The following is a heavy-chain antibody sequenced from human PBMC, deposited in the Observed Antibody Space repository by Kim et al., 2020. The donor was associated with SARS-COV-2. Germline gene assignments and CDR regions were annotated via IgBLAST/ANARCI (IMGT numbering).Heavy chain of an antibody. V-gene: IGHV4-59*01. CDR2: ISYFGNT. J-gene: IGHJ6*01. Sequence: SETLSLTCTVSGGSINSFYCSWTRQRPRKGLEWIGFISYFGNTNYNHSLKSRVTISVYTSKNQIPLKLSSVTVADAAVSYCASASGTVTTLYHHGMEVWG. CDR3: ASASGTVTTLYHHGMEV. CDR1: GGSINSFY. D-gene: IGHD4-4*01.